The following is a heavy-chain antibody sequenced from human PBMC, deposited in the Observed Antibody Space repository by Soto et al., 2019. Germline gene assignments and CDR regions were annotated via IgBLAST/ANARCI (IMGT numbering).Heavy chain of an antibody. V-gene: IGHV3-33*01. CDR3: ARPGYCGGDCYYFDY. CDR2: IWYDGSNK. CDR1: GFTFSSYG. Sequence: QVQLVESGGGVVQPGRSLRLSCAASGFTFSSYGMHWVRQAPGKGLEWVAVIWYDGSNKYYADSVKGRLTISRDNSKNTLYLQMNSLRAEDTAVYYCARPGYCGGDCYYFDYWGQGTLVTVSS. D-gene: IGHD2-21*02. J-gene: IGHJ4*02.